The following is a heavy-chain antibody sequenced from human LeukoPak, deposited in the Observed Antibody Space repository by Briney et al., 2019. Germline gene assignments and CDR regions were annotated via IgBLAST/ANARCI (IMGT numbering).Heavy chain of an antibody. CDR1: GFTFSSYS. D-gene: IGHD2-2*02. CDR2: ISSSSSYI. J-gene: IGHJ6*03. V-gene: IGHV3-21*01. CDR3: AKTNIVVVPAAILDYYYMDV. Sequence: GGYLRLSCAASGFTFSSYSMNWVRQAPGKGLEWVSSISSSSSYIYYADSVKGRFTISRDNAKNSLYLQMNSLRAEDTAVYYCAKTNIVVVPAAILDYYYMDVWGKGTTVTVSS.